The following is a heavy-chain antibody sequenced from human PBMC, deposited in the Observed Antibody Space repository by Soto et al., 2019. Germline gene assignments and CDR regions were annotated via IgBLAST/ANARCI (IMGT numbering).Heavy chain of an antibody. V-gene: IGHV2-5*01. Sequence: QITLKESGPTLVEPTQTLTLTCTYSGFSLRTTGVGVGWIRQPPGKALEWLGIIYWNDDKRYSPSLKNRFTLTSDSSKSQVVLTMTNMDPVDTATYYCAPTWGLAFDYWGQGTLVIVSS. CDR1: GFSLRTTGVG. D-gene: IGHD3-16*01. CDR2: IYWNDDK. J-gene: IGHJ4*02. CDR3: APTWGLAFDY.